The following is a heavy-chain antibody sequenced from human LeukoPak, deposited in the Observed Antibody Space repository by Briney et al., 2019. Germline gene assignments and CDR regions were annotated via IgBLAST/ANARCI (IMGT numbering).Heavy chain of an antibody. D-gene: IGHD3-3*01. Sequence: SETLSLTCTVSRGSITSSSYYWGWIRQPPGKGLEWIGCIHYSGSNYYNPSLNSRVTVSVDTSKNQFSLNLSSVTAADTAVYYCARGGDFWSGYYSPTEDYWGQGILVTVSS. CDR3: ARGGDFWSGYYSPTEDY. CDR2: IHYSGSN. J-gene: IGHJ4*02. CDR1: RGSITSSSYY. V-gene: IGHV4-39*07.